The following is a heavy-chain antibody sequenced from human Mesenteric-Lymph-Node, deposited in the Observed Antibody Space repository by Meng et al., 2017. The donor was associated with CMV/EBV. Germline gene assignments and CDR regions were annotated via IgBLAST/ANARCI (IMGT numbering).Heavy chain of an antibody. Sequence: GESLKISCAASGFTFSSYWMSWVRQAPGKGLEWVANIKQDGSEKYYVDSVKGRFTISRDNAKNSLYLQMNSLRAEDTAVYYCAKAVAGSYYYYGMGAWGQGTTVTVSS. D-gene: IGHD6-19*01. J-gene: IGHJ6*02. CDR1: GFTFSSYW. V-gene: IGHV3-7*03. CDR3: AKAVAGSYYYYGMGA. CDR2: IKQDGSEK.